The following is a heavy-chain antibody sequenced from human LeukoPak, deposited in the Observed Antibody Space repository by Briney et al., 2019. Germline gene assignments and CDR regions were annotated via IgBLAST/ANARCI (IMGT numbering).Heavy chain of an antibody. J-gene: IGHJ3*02. V-gene: IGHV1-2*02. CDR3: ARKRGVGVDRNAFDI. D-gene: IGHD3-3*01. CDR2: ISPNSVEK. CDR1: GYTFSDYY. Sequence: ASVKVSCKASGYTFSDYYMHWVRQAPAQGLEWMGWISPNSVEKVYAQKFQGRITMTRDTSISTAYMGLSRLRSDDTAVYYCARKRGVGVDRNAFDIWGQGTMVTVSS.